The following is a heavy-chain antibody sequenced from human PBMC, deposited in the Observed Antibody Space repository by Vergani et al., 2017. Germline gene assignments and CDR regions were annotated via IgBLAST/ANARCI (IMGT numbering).Heavy chain of an antibody. CDR1: GGSISSGSYY. J-gene: IGHJ6*02. CDR3: ARDPLYSTTWPFLLLDMDV. Sequence: QVQLQESGPGLVRPSQTLSLTCTVSGGSISSGSYYWSWFRQPAGKGLGWIGRFYTGGGTSYNPSLKSRVTISVDTSKNQFSLQLSSVTAAATAVYYCARDPLYSTTWPFLLLDMDVWGQGTTVTVSS. CDR2: FYTGGGT. V-gene: IGHV4-61*02. D-gene: IGHD6-13*01.